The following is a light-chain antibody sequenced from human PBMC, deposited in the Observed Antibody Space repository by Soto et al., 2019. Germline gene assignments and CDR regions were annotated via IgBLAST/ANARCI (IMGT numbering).Light chain of an antibody. V-gene: IGLV2-23*03. CDR2: EGS. J-gene: IGLJ1*01. CDR1: SSDVGSYNL. CDR3: CSYAGSSTFAYV. Sequence: SVLTQPASVSGSPGQSITISCPGTSSDVGSYNLVSWYQHHPGKAPKLIIYEGSKRPSGASNRFSGSKSGNTASLTISGLQAEDEADFYCCSYAGSSTFAYVFGTGTKVTVL.